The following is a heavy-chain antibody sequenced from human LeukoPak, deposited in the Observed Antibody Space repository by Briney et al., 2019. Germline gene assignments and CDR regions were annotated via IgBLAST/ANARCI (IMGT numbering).Heavy chain of an antibody. CDR1: GFTFSSYE. Sequence: GGSLRLSCVASGFTFSSYEMNWVRQAPGKGLEWVSYISSSGNSIFYADFVKGRFTISRDNAKNSLYLQMNSLRAEDTAVYYCVSQSTDWANFEYWGQGTLVTVSS. D-gene: IGHD3-9*01. V-gene: IGHV3-48*03. J-gene: IGHJ4*02. CDR2: ISSSGNSI. CDR3: VSQSTDWANFEY.